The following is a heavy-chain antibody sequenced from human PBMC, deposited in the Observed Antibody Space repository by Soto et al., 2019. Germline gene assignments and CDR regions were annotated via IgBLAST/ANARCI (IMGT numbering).Heavy chain of an antibody. CDR3: ARAHYGDYGYGMDV. D-gene: IGHD4-17*01. V-gene: IGHV4-30-2*01. CDR2: IYHSGTT. Sequence: SETLSLTYTVSEGSIGSGGGSWSWKRQPPGKGLEWIGYIYHSGTTYYNPSLKSRVTISVDRSKNQFSLKLSSVTAADTAVYYCARAHYGDYGYGMDVWGQGTTVTVSS. J-gene: IGHJ6*02. CDR1: EGSIGSGGGS.